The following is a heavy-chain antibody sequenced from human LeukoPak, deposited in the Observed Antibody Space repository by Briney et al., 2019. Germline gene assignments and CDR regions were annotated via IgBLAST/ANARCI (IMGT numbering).Heavy chain of an antibody. CDR2: INPSGGST. CDR3: ARSYYDSSGYYHY. D-gene: IGHD3-22*01. J-gene: IGHJ4*02. CDR1: GYTFTSYY. V-gene: IGHV1-46*01. Sequence: ASVKVSSKASGYTFTSYYTHWVRQAPGQGLEWMGIINPSGGSTSYAQKFQGRVTMTRDTSISTAYMELSRLRSDDTAVYYCARSYYDSSGYYHYWGQGTLVTVSS.